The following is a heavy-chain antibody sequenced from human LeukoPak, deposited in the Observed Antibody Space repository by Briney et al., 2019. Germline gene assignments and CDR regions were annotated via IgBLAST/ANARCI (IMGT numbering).Heavy chain of an antibody. CDR1: GGSFSGYY. CDR2: INHSGST. CDR3: ARGHRYCSSTSCLLGRDY. D-gene: IGHD2-2*01. V-gene: IGHV4-34*01. J-gene: IGHJ4*02. Sequence: SETLSLTCAVYGGSFSGYYWSWIRQPPGKGLEWIGEINHSGSTNYNPSLKSRVTISVDTSKNQFSLKRSSVTAADTAVYYCARGHRYCSSTSCLLGRDYWGQGTLVTVSS.